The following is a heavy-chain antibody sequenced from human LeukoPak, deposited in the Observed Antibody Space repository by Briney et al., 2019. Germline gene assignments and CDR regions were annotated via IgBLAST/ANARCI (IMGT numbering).Heavy chain of an antibody. CDR2: ISAYNGNT. V-gene: IGHV1-18*01. Sequence: ASVKVSCKASGYTFTSYGISWVRQAPGQGLEWMGWISAYNGNTNYAQKLQGRVTMTTDTSTSTAYMELRSLRSDDTAVYYCARDPYSSSWYYYYYYMDVWGKGTTVTVSS. CDR3: ARDPYSSSWYYYYYYMDV. J-gene: IGHJ6*03. D-gene: IGHD6-13*01. CDR1: GYTFTSYG.